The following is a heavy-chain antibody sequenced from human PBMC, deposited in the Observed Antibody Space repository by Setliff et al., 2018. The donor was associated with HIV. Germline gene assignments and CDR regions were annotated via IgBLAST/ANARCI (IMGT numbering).Heavy chain of an antibody. D-gene: IGHD6-19*01. Sequence: SETLSLTCTVSGGSISSGGYYWSWIRQHPGKGLEWIAYIYYSGSTYYNPSLQSRVTISVDTSKNQFSLKVTSVTAADTAVYYCARALGIGSAYFQHWGLGTLVTVPQ. CDR1: GGSISSGGYY. CDR3: ARALGIGSAYFQH. V-gene: IGHV4-31*02. J-gene: IGHJ1*01. CDR2: IYYSGST.